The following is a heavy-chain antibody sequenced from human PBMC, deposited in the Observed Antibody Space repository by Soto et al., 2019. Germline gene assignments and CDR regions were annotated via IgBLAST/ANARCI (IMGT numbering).Heavy chain of an antibody. J-gene: IGHJ6*02. Sequence: ASVKVSCKASGYTLTSYGISWVRQAPGQGLEWMGWISAYNGNTNYAQKLQGRVTMTTDTSTSTAYMELRSLRSDDTAVYYCAREERRVFWSGYYSDGMDVWGQGTTVTVSS. CDR3: AREERRVFWSGYYSDGMDV. D-gene: IGHD3-3*01. CDR1: GYTLTSYG. V-gene: IGHV1-18*01. CDR2: ISAYNGNT.